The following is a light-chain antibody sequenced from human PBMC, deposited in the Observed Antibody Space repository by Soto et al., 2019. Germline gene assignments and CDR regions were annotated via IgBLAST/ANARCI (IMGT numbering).Light chain of an antibody. CDR3: QQYDNYPLT. CDR1: QSVRSW. Sequence: DIQMTQSPSTLSASVGDRVTITCRASQSVRSWLAWYQQKPGRAPKFLIYDASSLESGVPSRFSGSGSGTEFTLTISNLQTDDFATYYCQQYDNYPLTFGRGTKV. J-gene: IGKJ4*01. CDR2: DAS. V-gene: IGKV1-5*01.